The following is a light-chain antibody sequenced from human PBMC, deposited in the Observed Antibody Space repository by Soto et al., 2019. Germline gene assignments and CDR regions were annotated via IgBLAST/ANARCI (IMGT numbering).Light chain of an antibody. CDR2: GAS. J-gene: IGKJ1*01. CDR3: QQYNNWRT. Sequence: EIVMTQSPATLSVSPGERATLSCRASQSVSSNLAWYQQKPGQAPRLLIYGASTRATGIPARFSGSGSGTEFTLTISSPQSEDFAVYYCQQYNNWRTFGQGTKVDLK. V-gene: IGKV3-15*01. CDR1: QSVSSN.